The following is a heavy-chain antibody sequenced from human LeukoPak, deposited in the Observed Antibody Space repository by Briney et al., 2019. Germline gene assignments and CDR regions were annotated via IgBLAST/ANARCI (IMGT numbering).Heavy chain of an antibody. CDR2: ISGSGGTT. V-gene: IGHV3-23*01. D-gene: IGHD6-6*01. J-gene: IGHJ4*02. CDR1: GFTFSSYA. CDR3: AKGGRSSPFDY. Sequence: GGSLRLSCAASGFTFSSYAMSWVRQAPGKGLEWVSVISGSGGTTYYADSVKGRFTISRDNSKNTLYLQMNSLRVEDSALYYCAKGGRSSPFDYWGQGTLVTVSS.